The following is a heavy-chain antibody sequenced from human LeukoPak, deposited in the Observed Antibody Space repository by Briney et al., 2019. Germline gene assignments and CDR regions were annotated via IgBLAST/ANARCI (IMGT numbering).Heavy chain of an antibody. J-gene: IGHJ4*02. CDR3: AREVVVRGASDY. CDR1: GGSISSSSYY. Sequence: PAETLSLTCTVSGGSISSSSYYWGWLRQPPGKGLEGIGSIYYSGSTYYNPSLKSRVTISVDTSKNQFSLKLSSVTAADTAVYYCAREVVVRGASDYWGQGTLVTVSS. V-gene: IGHV4-39*07. CDR2: IYYSGST. D-gene: IGHD3-10*01.